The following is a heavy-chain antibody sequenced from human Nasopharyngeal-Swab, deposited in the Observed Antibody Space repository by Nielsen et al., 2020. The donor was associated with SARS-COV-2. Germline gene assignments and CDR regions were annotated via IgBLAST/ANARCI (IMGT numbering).Heavy chain of an antibody. CDR1: GYTFTSYA. V-gene: IGHV1-3*01. CDR2: INAGNGNT. D-gene: IGHD3-22*01. Sequence: ASVKVSCKASGYTFTSYAMHWVRQAPGQRLEWMGWINAGNGNTKYSQKFQGRVTMTEDTSTDTAYMELSSLRSEDTAVYYCATVYYDSSGRAYFDYWGQGTLVTVSS. CDR3: ATVYYDSSGRAYFDY. J-gene: IGHJ4*02.